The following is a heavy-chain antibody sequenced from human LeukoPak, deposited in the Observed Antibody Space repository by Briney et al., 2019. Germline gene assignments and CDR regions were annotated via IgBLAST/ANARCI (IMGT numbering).Heavy chain of an antibody. J-gene: IGHJ5*02. D-gene: IGHD1-20*01. CDR3: AITGTTVNWFDP. V-gene: IGHV1-3*01. CDR1: GYTFTSYA. Sequence: GASVKVSCKASGYTFTSYAMHWVRQAPGQRLEWMGWINAGNGNTKYSQKFQGRVTITADKSTSTAYMELSSLRSEDTAVYYCAITGTTVNWFDPWGQGTLVTVSS. CDR2: INAGNGNT.